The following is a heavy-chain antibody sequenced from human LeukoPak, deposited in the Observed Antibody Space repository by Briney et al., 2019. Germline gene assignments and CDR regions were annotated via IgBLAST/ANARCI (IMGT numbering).Heavy chain of an antibody. D-gene: IGHD2-15*01. Sequence: GGSLRLSCEASGLTFSSYGMSWVRQAPGKGLQWVSAITGGGGTTYYADSVKGRFTISRDNSENMLYLQMNSLRAEDTAVYYCAKSGRYCSDGGCYSSYFDYWGQGTLVTVSS. J-gene: IGHJ4*02. CDR3: AKSGRYCSDGGCYSSYFDY. V-gene: IGHV3-23*01. CDR2: ITGGGGTT. CDR1: GLTFSSYG.